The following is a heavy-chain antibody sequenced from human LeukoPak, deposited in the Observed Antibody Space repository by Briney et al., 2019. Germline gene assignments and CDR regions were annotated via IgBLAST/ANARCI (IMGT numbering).Heavy chain of an antibody. CDR1: GFTFSSYS. J-gene: IGHJ4*02. CDR3: AKVEGYYGSGSYLGSFDY. D-gene: IGHD3-10*01. Sequence: GGSLRLSCAASGFTFSSYSMNWVRQAPGKGLEWLSYISYNSGTISYADSVKGRFTVSRDDAANSLYLQMTSLRVEDTAVYYCAKVEGYYGSGSYLGSFDYWGQGTLVTVSS. V-gene: IGHV3-48*04. CDR2: ISYNSGTI.